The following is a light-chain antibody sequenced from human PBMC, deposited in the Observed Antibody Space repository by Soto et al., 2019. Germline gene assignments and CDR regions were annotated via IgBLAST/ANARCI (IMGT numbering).Light chain of an antibody. CDR1: SSNIGAPYD. CDR2: NND. V-gene: IGLV1-47*02. Sequence: QSVLTQPPSVSGAPGQGVTISCTGSSSNIGAPYDVHWYQHLPGTAPKLLIYNNDRRPSGVPDRFSGSKSGTSASLAISGLRSEDEADYYCATWDDRQSGRVFGTGTKVTVL. CDR3: ATWDDRQSGRV. J-gene: IGLJ1*01.